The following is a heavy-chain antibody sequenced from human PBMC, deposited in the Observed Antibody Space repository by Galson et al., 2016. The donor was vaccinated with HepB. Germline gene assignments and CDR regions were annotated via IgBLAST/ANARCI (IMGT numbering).Heavy chain of an antibody. Sequence: SMRLSCAVSGFTFSSYAMHWVRQAPGKGLEWVASISSTSAYIYYADSVKGRFTVSRDDSKNTVYLQMNSLRVEDTAIYYCAREGFNAFDVWGQGTVVTISS. J-gene: IGHJ3*01. V-gene: IGHV3-21*04. CDR2: ISSTSAYI. CDR1: GFTFSSYA. D-gene: IGHD3-3*01. CDR3: AREGFNAFDV.